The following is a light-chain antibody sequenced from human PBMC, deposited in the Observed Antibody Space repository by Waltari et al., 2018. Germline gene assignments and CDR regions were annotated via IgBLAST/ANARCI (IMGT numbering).Light chain of an antibody. CDR1: SSDVGGYNY. Sequence: QSALTQPASVSGSPGQSITISCTGTSSDVGGYNYVSWYQQHPGKAPKLMIYDVTYRPSGVSHRFSGSKSGNTASLTISGLQAEDEADYCCSSYTSNNTWVFGGGTKLTVL. J-gene: IGLJ3*02. V-gene: IGLV2-14*03. CDR2: DVT. CDR3: SSYTSNNTWV.